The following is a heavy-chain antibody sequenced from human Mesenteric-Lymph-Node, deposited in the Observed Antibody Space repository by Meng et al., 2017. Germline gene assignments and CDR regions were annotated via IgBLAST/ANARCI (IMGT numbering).Heavy chain of an antibody. CDR3: ARAAPHFDY. CDR1: GYTFINYG. Sequence: ASVKVSCKASGYTFINYGISWVRQAPGQGLEWMGWISSLNGDTKYAQKFQGRVTMTTDTSTTTAYMELRSLRSDDTAVYYCARAAPHFDYWGQGTLVTVSS. V-gene: IGHV1-18*01. D-gene: IGHD6-13*01. CDR2: ISSLNGDT. J-gene: IGHJ4*02.